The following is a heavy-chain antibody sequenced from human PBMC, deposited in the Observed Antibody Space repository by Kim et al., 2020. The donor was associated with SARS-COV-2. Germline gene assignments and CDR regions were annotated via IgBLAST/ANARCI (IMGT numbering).Heavy chain of an antibody. CDR2: IYHSGST. V-gene: IGHV4-4*02. D-gene: IGHD3-16*01. CDR1: GGSISSSNW. J-gene: IGHJ3*02. CDR3: ARSPALHDYVWGAPIDI. Sequence: SETLSLTCAVSGGSISSSNWWSWVRQPPGKGLEWIGEIYHSGSTNYNPSLKSRVTISVDKSKNQFSLKLSSVTAADTAVYYCARSPALHDYVWGAPIDIWGQGTMVTVSS.